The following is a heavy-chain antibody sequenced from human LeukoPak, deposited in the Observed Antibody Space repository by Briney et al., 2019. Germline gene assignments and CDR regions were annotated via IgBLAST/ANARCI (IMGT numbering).Heavy chain of an antibody. V-gene: IGHV5-51*01. J-gene: IGHJ1*01. CDR3: ARPSGDDILTGQGGFQH. D-gene: IGHD3-9*01. CDR1: AYSFTDYW. Sequence: GESLQISCWGSAYSFTDYWVAWVRHMPGKGLEGMGFIWPGDSRTMYSPSFQGQVTISADKSISTAYLQWSSLKASDTAMYYCARPSGDDILTGQGGFQHWGQGTLVTVSS. CDR2: IWPGDSRT.